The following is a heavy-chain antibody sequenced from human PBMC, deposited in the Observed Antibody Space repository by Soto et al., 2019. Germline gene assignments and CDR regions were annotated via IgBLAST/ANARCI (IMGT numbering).Heavy chain of an antibody. CDR2: IYPGDSDT. V-gene: IGHV5-51*01. J-gene: IGHJ4*02. D-gene: IGHD1-26*01. CDR1: GYKVSTWHNFTSYW. CDR3: ARQVMGARGWVDEPL. Sequence: PGESLKISCMGSGYKVSTWHNFTSYWIAWVRQMPGEGLEWMGIIYPGDSDTRYSPSFQGHVTISADKSITTAYLQWSSLKASDTAMYYCARQVMGARGWVDEPLWGQGTLVTVSS.